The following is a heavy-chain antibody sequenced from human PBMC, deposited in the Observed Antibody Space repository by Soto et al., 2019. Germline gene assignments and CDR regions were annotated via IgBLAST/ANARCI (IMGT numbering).Heavy chain of an antibody. CDR2: ISSSSSYI. Sequence: TGGSLRLSCAASGFTFSSYSMNWARQAPGKGLEWVPSISSSSSYIYYADSVKGRFTISRDNAKNSLYLQMNSLRAEDTAVYYCARDSSGWYADAFDIWGQGTMVTVSS. V-gene: IGHV3-21*01. J-gene: IGHJ3*02. CDR3: ARDSSGWYADAFDI. CDR1: GFTFSSYS. D-gene: IGHD6-19*01.